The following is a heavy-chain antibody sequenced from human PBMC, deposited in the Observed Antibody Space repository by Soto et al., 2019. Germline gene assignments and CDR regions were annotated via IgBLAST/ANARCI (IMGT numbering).Heavy chain of an antibody. CDR1: GGTFSSYT. Sequence: ASVKVSCKASGGTFSSYTISWVRQAPGQGLEWMGRIIPILGIANYAQKFQGRVTITADKSKNQFSLKLSSVTAADTAVYYCARGEWSFYYYYGMDVWGQGTTVTVSS. CDR2: IIPILGIA. V-gene: IGHV1-69*02. CDR3: ARGEWSFYYYYGMDV. J-gene: IGHJ6*02. D-gene: IGHD3-10*01.